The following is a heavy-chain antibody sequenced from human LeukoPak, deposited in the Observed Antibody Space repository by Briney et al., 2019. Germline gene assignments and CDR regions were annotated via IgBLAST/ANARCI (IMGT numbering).Heavy chain of an antibody. Sequence: PSETLSLTCTVSGGSITGYYWTWIRQPPGKGLEWIGYIYYSGSTNYNPSLKSRVSISVETSKNQFSLKLSSVTAADTAVYYCARGLPGYSGGDDAFDFWGQRTVVTVS. J-gene: IGHJ3*01. D-gene: IGHD6-19*01. CDR1: GGSITGYY. CDR2: IYYSGST. V-gene: IGHV4-59*01. CDR3: ARGLPGYSGGDDAFDF.